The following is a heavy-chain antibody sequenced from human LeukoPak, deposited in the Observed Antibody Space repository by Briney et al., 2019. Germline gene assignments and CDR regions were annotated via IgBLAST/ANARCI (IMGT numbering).Heavy chain of an antibody. J-gene: IGHJ4*02. D-gene: IGHD2-15*01. CDR2: ISYTGSS. CDR1: GASVSTTSCL. V-gene: IGHV4-39*07. Sequence: SETLSLTCVVSGASVSTTSCLWGWVRQTPGKGLEWIGSISYTGSSYYNPSLNSRVTMSLDPAKNHFSLRMTSLTAADTAVYYCVRDLGVGGSWPLDFWGQGTVVIVSS. CDR3: VRDLGVGGSWPLDF.